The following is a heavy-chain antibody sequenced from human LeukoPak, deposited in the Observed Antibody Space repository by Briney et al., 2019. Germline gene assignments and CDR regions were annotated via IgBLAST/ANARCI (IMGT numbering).Heavy chain of an antibody. V-gene: IGHV3-23*01. CDR1: GFTFNRYG. J-gene: IGHJ4*02. Sequence: GGSLRLSCAASGFTFNRYGMSWVRQAPGKGLEWVSAISGSGGSTYYADSVKGRFTISRDNSKNPLCLQMNSLRAEDTAVYYCAKDPKRREGSSWFFDYWGQGTLVTVSS. D-gene: IGHD6-13*01. CDR3: AKDPKRREGSSWFFDY. CDR2: ISGSGGST.